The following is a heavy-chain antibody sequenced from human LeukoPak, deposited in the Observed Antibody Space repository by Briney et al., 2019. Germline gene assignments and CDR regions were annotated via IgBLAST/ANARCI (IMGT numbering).Heavy chain of an antibody. CDR2: IMQDGSVK. V-gene: IGHV3-7*01. Sequence: GGSLRLSCAASGFTFSNYWMIWVRQAPGKGLEWVASIMQDGSVKYYVDSVKGRFTISRDNAKNSLYLQMNSLRVEDTAVYYCAKDGRDQWLVPFRIDYWGQGTLVTVSS. D-gene: IGHD6-19*01. J-gene: IGHJ4*02. CDR1: GFTFSNYW. CDR3: AKDGRDQWLVPFRIDY.